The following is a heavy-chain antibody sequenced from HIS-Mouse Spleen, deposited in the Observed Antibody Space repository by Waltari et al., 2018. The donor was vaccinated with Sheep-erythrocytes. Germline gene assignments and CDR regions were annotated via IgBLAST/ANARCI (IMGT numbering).Heavy chain of an antibody. CDR1: GYSISSGYY. CDR2: IYHSGST. Sequence: QVQLQESGPGLVKPSETLSLTCTVSGYSISSGYYWGWIRQPPGKGLEWIGSIYHSGSTSYNPSLKSRVTISVDTSKNQFSLKLSSVTAADTAVYYCARVTYDSSGYVFDYWGQGTLVTVSS. J-gene: IGHJ4*02. D-gene: IGHD3-22*01. CDR3: ARVTYDSSGYVFDY. V-gene: IGHV4-38-2*02.